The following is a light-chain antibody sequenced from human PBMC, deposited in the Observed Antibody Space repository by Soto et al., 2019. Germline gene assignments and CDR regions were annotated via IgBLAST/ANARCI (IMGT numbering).Light chain of an antibody. V-gene: IGKV4-1*01. CDR3: QQYYSTPLT. CDR1: QSVLYSSNNKNY. J-gene: IGKJ4*01. CDR2: WAS. Sequence: DIVMTQSPDSLAVSLGERATINCKSSQSVLYSSNNKNYLAWYQQIPGQPPKLLIYWASTRESGVPNRFSGSGSGTDFTLTISSLQAEDVAVYYCQQYYSTPLTFGGGTKAEIK.